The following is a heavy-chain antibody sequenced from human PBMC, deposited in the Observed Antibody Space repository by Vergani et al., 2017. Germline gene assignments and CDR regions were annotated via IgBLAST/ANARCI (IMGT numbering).Heavy chain of an antibody. Sequence: QVQLQESGPGLVKPSQTLSLTCTVSGGSISSGDYYWSWIRQPPGKGLEWIGYIYYSGSTYYNPSLKSRVTISVDTSKNQFPLKLSSVTAADTAVYYCARVELMWTDNGWFDPWGQGTLVTVSS. CDR1: GGSISSGDYY. D-gene: IGHD1-7*01. CDR2: IYYSGST. V-gene: IGHV4-30-4*08. CDR3: ARVELMWTDNGWFDP. J-gene: IGHJ5*02.